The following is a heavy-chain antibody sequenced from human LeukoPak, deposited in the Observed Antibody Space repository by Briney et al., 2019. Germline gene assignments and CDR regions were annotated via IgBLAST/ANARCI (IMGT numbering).Heavy chain of an antibody. D-gene: IGHD3-16*02. Sequence: AGGSLRLSCAASGFTFSSYGMHWVRQAPGKGLEWVAFIRYDGSNKYYADSVKGRFTISRDNSKNTLYLQMNSLRAEDTAVYYCAKEPYDYVWGSYRFHYWGQGTLVTVSS. CDR2: IRYDGSNK. J-gene: IGHJ4*02. CDR1: GFTFSSYG. V-gene: IGHV3-30*02. CDR3: AKEPYDYVWGSYRFHY.